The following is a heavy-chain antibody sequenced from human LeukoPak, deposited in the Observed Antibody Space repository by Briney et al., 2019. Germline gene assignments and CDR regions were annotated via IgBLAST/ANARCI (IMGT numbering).Heavy chain of an antibody. J-gene: IGHJ4*02. D-gene: IGHD3-10*01. Sequence: AGGSLRLSCAASGFTFSSYWMSWVRQAPGKGLEWVANIKQDGSEKYYVDSVKGRFTISRDNAKNSLYLQMNSLRAEDTAVYYCARDSDYYGSGTPPTGWGQGTLVTVSS. CDR3: ARDSDYYGSGTPPTG. CDR2: IKQDGSEK. V-gene: IGHV3-7*01. CDR1: GFTFSSYW.